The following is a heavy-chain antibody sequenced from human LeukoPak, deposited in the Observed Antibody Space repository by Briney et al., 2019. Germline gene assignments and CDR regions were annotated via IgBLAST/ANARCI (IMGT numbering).Heavy chain of an antibody. V-gene: IGHV3-21*03. Sequence: PGGSLRLSCAASGFTFSSYSMNWVRQAPGKGLEWVSSISSSSSYIYYADSVKGRFTISRDNAKNSLYLQMNSLKTEDTTVYYCTTVKVTPYYYYGMDVWGQGTTVTVSS. CDR2: ISSSSSYI. CDR1: GFTFSSYS. CDR3: TTVKVTPYYYYGMDV. J-gene: IGHJ6*02. D-gene: IGHD4-23*01.